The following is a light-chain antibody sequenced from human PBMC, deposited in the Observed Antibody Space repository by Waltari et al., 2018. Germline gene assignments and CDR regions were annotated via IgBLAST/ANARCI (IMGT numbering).Light chain of an antibody. CDR3: QRYGASPLT. CDR2: DAS. V-gene: IGKV3-20*01. Sequence: EFVLTQSPGTLSLSPGERATLPCRARQSVSSSYLAWYQQKPGQAPRLLIYDASSRATGIPDRFRGRGSGTDYTLTITRLAPVDCAVYYCQRYGASPLTFGGGTKVEIK. CDR1: QSVSSSY. J-gene: IGKJ4*01.